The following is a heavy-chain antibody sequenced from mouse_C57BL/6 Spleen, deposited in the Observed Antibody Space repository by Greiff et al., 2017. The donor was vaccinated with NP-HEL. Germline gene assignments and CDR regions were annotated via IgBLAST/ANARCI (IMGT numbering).Heavy chain of an antibody. CDR3: AKYGLYFDV. D-gene: IGHD1-1*02. Sequence: EVRLVESGGGLVKPGGSLKLSCAASGFTFSDYGMHWVRQAPEKGLEWVAYISSGSSTIYYADTVKGRFTISRDNAKNTLFLQMTSLRSEDTAMYYCAKYGLYFDVWGTGTTVTVSS. CDR2: ISSGSSTI. J-gene: IGHJ1*03. V-gene: IGHV5-17*01. CDR1: GFTFSDYG.